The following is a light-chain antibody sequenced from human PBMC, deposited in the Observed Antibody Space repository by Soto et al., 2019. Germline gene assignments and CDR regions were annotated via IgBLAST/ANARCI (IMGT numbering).Light chain of an antibody. CDR2: KAS. Sequence: DIQMTQSPSTLSGSVGDRVTITCRASQTISSWLAWYQQKPGKAPKLLIYKASTLKSGIPSRFSGSGSGTDFTLTISSLQPDDFATDDYQHYNSYSEAFGQGTKVELK. J-gene: IGKJ1*01. CDR3: QHYNSYSEA. CDR1: QTISSW. V-gene: IGKV1-5*03.